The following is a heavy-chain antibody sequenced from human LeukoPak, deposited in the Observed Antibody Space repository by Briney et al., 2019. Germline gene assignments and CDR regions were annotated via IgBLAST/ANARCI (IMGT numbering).Heavy chain of an antibody. CDR1: GGNFSSYA. D-gene: IGHD3-10*01. Sequence: SVNVSCKASGGNFSSYAISWVRQAPGQGLEWMGGIIPIFGTANYAQKFQGRVTITTDESTSTAYMELSSLRSEDTAVYYCAREKGSARVRGIAFDIWGQGTMVTVSS. CDR2: IIPIFGTA. V-gene: IGHV1-69*05. CDR3: AREKGSARVRGIAFDI. J-gene: IGHJ3*02.